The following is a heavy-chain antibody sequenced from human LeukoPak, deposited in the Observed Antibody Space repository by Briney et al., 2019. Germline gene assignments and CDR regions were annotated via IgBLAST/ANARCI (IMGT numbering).Heavy chain of an antibody. CDR2: IFYTGKS. CDR1: GGSISRNYY. Sequence: SETLSLTCTVSGGSISRNYYWGWIRQPPGKGLEWIGSIFYTGKSNKNPSLKTRVTVSVDTSKNQFFLKVTSVTVADTAVYFCARLGDVEVNGGTLDYWGRGTLVTVSS. D-gene: IGHD3-16*01. V-gene: IGHV4-39*01. J-gene: IGHJ4*01. CDR3: ARLGDVEVNGGTLDY.